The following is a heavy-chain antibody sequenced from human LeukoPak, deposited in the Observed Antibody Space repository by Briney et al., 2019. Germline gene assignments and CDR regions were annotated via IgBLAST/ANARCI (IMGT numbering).Heavy chain of an antibody. V-gene: IGHV4-59*01. CDR1: GGSISSYY. CDR3: ARVLVAARVYYYYYTDV. J-gene: IGHJ6*03. Sequence: SETLSLTCTVSGGSISSYYWSWIRQPPGEGLEWIGYIYYSGSTNYNPSLKSRVTISVDTSKNQFSLKLSSVTAADTAVYYCARVLVAARVYYYYYTDVWGKGTTVTVSS. D-gene: IGHD6-6*01. CDR2: IYYSGST.